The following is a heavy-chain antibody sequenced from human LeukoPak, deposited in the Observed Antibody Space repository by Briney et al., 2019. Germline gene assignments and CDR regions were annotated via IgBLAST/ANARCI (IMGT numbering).Heavy chain of an antibody. Sequence: GGSLRLSCAASGFTFSSDSMSWVGQAPGKGVEGGSSISSSSSYIYHADSVKGRFTISRDNAKNPLYLQMNSLRAEDTAVYFCARDAAGLDYWGQGTLVTVSS. CDR2: ISSSSSYI. D-gene: IGHD2-15*01. CDR1: GFTFSSDS. J-gene: IGHJ4*02. CDR3: ARDAAGLDY. V-gene: IGHV3-21*01.